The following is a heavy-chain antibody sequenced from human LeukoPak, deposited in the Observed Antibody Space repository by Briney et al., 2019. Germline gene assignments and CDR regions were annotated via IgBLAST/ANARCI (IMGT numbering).Heavy chain of an antibody. J-gene: IGHJ6*02. Sequence: ASVKVSCKASGGTCSSYAISWVRQAPGQGLEWMGGIIPIFGTANYAQKFQGRVTITADESTSTAYMELSSLRSEDTAVYYCARATAYCMDVWGQGTTVTVSS. CDR1: GGTCSSYA. CDR2: IIPIFGTA. D-gene: IGHD2-21*01. CDR3: ARATAYCMDV. V-gene: IGHV1-69*13.